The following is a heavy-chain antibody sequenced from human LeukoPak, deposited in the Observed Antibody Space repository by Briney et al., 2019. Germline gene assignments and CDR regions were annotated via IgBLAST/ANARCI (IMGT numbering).Heavy chain of an antibody. CDR2: IIPIFGTA. CDR1: GGTFSSYA. CDR3: ARGYYDSSGYPYYFDY. D-gene: IGHD3-22*01. Sequence: RASVKVSCKASGGTFSSYAISWVRQAPGQGLEWMRGIIPIFGTANYAQKFQGRVTITADESTSTAYMELSSLRSEDTAVYYCARGYYDSSGYPYYFDYWGQGTLVTVSS. V-gene: IGHV1-69*13. J-gene: IGHJ4*02.